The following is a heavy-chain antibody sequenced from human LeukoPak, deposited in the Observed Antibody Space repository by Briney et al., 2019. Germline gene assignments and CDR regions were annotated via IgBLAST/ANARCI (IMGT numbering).Heavy chain of an antibody. CDR3: ARESAWGSGWYYLDY. J-gene: IGHJ4*02. D-gene: IGHD6-19*01. CDR1: GYTFTSYG. CDR2: ISAYNGNT. V-gene: IGHV1-18*01. Sequence: ASVKVSCKASGYTFTSYGISWVRQAPGQGLEWMGWISAYNGNTNYAQKLQGRVTMTTDTSTSTAYMELRSLRSDDTAVYYCARESAWGSGWYYLDYWGQGTLVTVSS.